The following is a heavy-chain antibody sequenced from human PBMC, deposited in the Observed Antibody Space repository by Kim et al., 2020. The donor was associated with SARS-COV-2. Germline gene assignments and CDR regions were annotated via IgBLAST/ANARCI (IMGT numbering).Heavy chain of an antibody. CDR1: GFTFSSYA. CDR2: ISGSGGNT. D-gene: IGHD3-22*01. J-gene: IGHJ4*02. CDR3: AKVVDSSGYYYWGY. V-gene: IGHV3-23*01. Sequence: GGSLRLSCAASGFTFSSYAMSWVRQAPGKGLEWVSGISGSGGNTYYADSVKGRFTISRDNSKNTLYLQMNSLRAEDTAVYYCAKVVDSSGYYYWGYWGQGTLVTVSS.